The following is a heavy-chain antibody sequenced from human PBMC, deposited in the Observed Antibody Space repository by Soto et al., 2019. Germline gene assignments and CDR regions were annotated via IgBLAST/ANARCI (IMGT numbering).Heavy chain of an antibody. V-gene: IGHV1-69*01. CDR2: IIPMFGST. J-gene: IGHJ3*02. CDR3: AREGYCSSGSCSFDGFDI. CDR1: GDTFSTFA. D-gene: IGHD2-15*01. Sequence: QVQLVQSGAEVKRPGSSVKVSCKASGDTFSTFAITWVRQAPGQGLEWLGGIIPMFGSTKYAQNFQGGVTITADESTSTAYMELSSLISEDTAVYYCAREGYCSSGSCSFDGFDIWGQGTMVTVSS.